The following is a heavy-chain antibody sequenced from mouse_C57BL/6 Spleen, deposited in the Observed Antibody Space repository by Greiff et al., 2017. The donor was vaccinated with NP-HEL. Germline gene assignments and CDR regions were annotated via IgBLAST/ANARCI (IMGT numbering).Heavy chain of an antibody. J-gene: IGHJ2*01. CDR3: ARGWEGGYFDY. CDR2: ISSGSSTI. V-gene: IGHV5-17*01. D-gene: IGHD2-3*01. CDR1: GFTFSDYG. Sequence: DVMLVESGGGLVKPGGSLKLSCAASGFTFSDYGMHWVRQAPEKGLEWVAYISSGSSTIYYADTVKGRFTISRDNAKNTLFLQMTSLRSEDTAMYYCARGWEGGYFDYWGQGTTLTVSS.